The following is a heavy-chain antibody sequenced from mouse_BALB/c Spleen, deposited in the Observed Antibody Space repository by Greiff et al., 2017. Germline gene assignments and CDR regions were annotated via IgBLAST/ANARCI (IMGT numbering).Heavy chain of an antibody. CDR1: GYSITSDYA. V-gene: IGHV3-2*02. CDR3: ARFLYYFDY. CDR2: ISYSGST. Sequence: EVKLVESGPGLVKPSQSLSLTCTVTGYSITSDYAWNWIRQFPGNKLEWMGYISYSGSTSYNPSLKSRISITRDTSKNQFFLQLNSVTTEDTATYYCARFLYYFDYWGQGTTLTVSS. J-gene: IGHJ2*01.